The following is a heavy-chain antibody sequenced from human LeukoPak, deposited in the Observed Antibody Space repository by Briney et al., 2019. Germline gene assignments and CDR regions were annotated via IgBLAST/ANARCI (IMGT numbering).Heavy chain of an antibody. D-gene: IGHD3-10*01. Sequence: GGSLRLSCAASGFTFSDHYMDWVRQAPGKGLEWVGRITKKADSYTTVYAASVKGRFTISRDDSTNSLYLQMNSLKTEDTAVYYCARAFYDSGNHLPDYWGQGTLVTVSS. V-gene: IGHV3-72*01. CDR3: ARAFYDSGNHLPDY. CDR2: ITKKADSYTT. CDR1: GFTFSDHY. J-gene: IGHJ4*02.